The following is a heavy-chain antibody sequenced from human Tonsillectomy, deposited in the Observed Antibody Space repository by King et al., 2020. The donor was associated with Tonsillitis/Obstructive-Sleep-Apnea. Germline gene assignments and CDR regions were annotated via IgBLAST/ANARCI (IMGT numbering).Heavy chain of an antibody. CDR2: ISAYNGNT. D-gene: IGHD2-15*01. Sequence: QLVQSGAEVKKPGASVKVSCKASDYTFTSYGISWVRQAPGQGLEWMGWISAYNGNTNYAQKLQGRVTMTTDTSTSTSYMELRRLRSDDTAVYYCARDPIYCRCDSCHNQSTYYYYGIDVWGQGTTVTVSS. J-gene: IGHJ6*02. CDR1: DYTFTSYG. V-gene: IGHV1-18*01. CDR3: ARDPIYCRCDSCHNQSTYYYYGIDV.